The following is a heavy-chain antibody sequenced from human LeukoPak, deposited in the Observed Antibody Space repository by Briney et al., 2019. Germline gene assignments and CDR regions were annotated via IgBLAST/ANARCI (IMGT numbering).Heavy chain of an antibody. J-gene: IGHJ6*03. D-gene: IGHD3-9*01. CDR1: GGSFSGYY. Sequence: SETLSLTCAVYGGSFSGYYWSWIRQPPGKGLEWIGEINHSGSTNYNPSLKSRVTISVDTSKNQFSLKLSSVTAADTAVYYCARGVDFDWLLHLAHYYYMDVWGKGTTVTVSS. CDR3: ARGVDFDWLLHLAHYYYMDV. CDR2: INHSGST. V-gene: IGHV4-34*01.